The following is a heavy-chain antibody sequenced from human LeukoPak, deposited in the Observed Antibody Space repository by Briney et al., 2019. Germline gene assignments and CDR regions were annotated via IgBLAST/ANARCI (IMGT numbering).Heavy chain of an antibody. CDR2: ISDSGST. J-gene: IGHJ6*02. Sequence: NPSETLSLTCAVYGVSFSGYYWTWIRQLPGKGLQWIGEISDSGSTNYNPSLKSRITMSVDTSKNQISLRLSSVIAADTAIYYCARATDDEFYLYYGMDVWGQGTAVTVSS. V-gene: IGHV4-34*01. D-gene: IGHD2-8*01. CDR1: GVSFSGYY. CDR3: ARATDDEFYLYYGMDV.